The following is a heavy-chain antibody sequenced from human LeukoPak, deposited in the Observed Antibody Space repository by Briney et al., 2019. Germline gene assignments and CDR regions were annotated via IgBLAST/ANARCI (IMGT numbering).Heavy chain of an antibody. Sequence: PSETLSLTCTVSGGSITSGGYFWTWIRQHPGEGLEWIGYISYSGSTYYNPSLKSRLTISRDTPNNQFSLKLNSVTAADTALYYCARYYCGTSYCPGVDYWGQGALVTVSS. V-gene: IGHV4-31*03. CDR2: ISYSGST. CDR1: GGSITSGGYF. D-gene: IGHD2-21*01. CDR3: ARYYCGTSYCPGVDY. J-gene: IGHJ4*02.